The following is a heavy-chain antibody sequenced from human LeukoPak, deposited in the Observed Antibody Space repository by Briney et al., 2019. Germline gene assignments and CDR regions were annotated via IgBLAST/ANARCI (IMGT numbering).Heavy chain of an antibody. D-gene: IGHD1-26*01. Sequence: SQTLSLTCAISGDSVSSNSAAWIWIRQSPSRGLEWLGRTYYRSKWYNDYAVSVKSRITITPDTSKSQFALQLNSVTPEDTAVYYCAREGGVGTTWSWFDPWGQGTLVTVSS. CDR3: AREGGVGTTWSWFDP. CDR1: GDSVSSNSAA. V-gene: IGHV6-1*01. CDR2: TYYRSKWYN. J-gene: IGHJ5*02.